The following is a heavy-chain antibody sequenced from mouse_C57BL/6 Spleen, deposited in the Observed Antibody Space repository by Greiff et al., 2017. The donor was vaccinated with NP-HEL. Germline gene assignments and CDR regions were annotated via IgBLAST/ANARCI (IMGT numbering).Heavy chain of an antibody. CDR1: GYTFTDYN. J-gene: IGHJ4*01. D-gene: IGHD2-1*01. CDR2: INPNNGGT. CDR3: ARGRGNRYYYAMDY. V-gene: IGHV1-18*01. Sequence: VQLQQSGPELVKPGASVKIPCKASGYTFTDYNMDWVKQSHGKSLEWIGDINPNNGGTIYNQKFKGKATLTVDKSSSTAYMELRSLTSEDTAVYYCARGRGNRYYYAMDYWGQGTSVTVSS.